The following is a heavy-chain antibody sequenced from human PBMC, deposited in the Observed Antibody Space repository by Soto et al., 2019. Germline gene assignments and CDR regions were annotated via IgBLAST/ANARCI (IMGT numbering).Heavy chain of an antibody. CDR3: ARGLTTLYYFDS. V-gene: IGHV4-31*03. D-gene: IGHD1-1*01. CDR1: GGSISRNVYY. CDR2: IYYAGST. J-gene: IGHJ4*02. Sequence: QVQLQESGPGLVKSSQTLSLTCSVSGGSISRNVYYWTWLRQHPGKGLEWIGHIYYAGSTYSNPSLKSRLSMSLGTPKNQFSLKLSSVTAADTAVYYCARGLTTLYYFDSWGQGTLVSVSS.